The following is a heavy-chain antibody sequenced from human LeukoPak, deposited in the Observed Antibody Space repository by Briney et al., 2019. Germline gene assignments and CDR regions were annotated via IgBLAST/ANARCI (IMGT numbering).Heavy chain of an antibody. V-gene: IGHV1-24*01. J-gene: IGHJ4*02. CDR2: FDPEDGET. CDR3: AREPGIAVASTEWELPFDY. CDR1: GYTLTELS. Sequence: ASVKVSCKVSGYTLTELSMHWVRQAPGKGLEWMGGFDPEDGETIYAQKFQGRVTMTEDTSTDTAYMELSSLRSEDTAVYYCAREPGIAVASTEWELPFDYWGQGTLVTVSS. D-gene: IGHD6-19*01.